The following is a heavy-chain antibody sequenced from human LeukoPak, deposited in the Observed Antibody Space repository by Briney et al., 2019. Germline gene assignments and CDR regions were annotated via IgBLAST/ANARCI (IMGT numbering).Heavy chain of an antibody. D-gene: IGHD4-23*01. CDR1: GGTFSSYA. V-gene: IGHV1-69*01. J-gene: IGHJ4*02. CDR3: ATGTPRYFDY. CDR2: IIPIFGTA. Sequence: ASVNVSCKASGGTFSSYAITWVRQAPGQVLEWMGGIIPIFGTANYAQKFQGRVTITADESTSTAYMELSSLRSEDTAVYYCATGTPRYFDYWGQGTLVTVSS.